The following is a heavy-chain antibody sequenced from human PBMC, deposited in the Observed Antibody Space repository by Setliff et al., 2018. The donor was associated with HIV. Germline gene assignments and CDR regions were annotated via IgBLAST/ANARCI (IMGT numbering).Heavy chain of an antibody. CDR1: GVSISGYY. CDR3: ATSTICDGCDYYYMDV. V-gene: IGHV4-4*07. J-gene: IGHJ6*03. D-gene: IGHD6-13*01. CDR2: IFTGGDT. Sequence: SETLSLTCAVSGVSISGYYWTWIRQPAGKGLEWIGRIFTGGDTNYNPSLKSRVTMSVDTSNNEFSLKLTSVTAADTAVYYRATSTICDGCDYYYMDVWGKGTTVTVSS.